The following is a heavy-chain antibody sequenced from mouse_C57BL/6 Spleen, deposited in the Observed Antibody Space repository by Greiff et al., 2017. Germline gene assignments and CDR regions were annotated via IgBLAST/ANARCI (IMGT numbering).Heavy chain of an antibody. CDR3: VRGGVYYDYDGFAY. D-gene: IGHD2-4*01. J-gene: IGHJ3*01. Sequence: EVQVVESGGGLVQPKGSLKLSCAASGFSFNTYAMNWVRQAPGKGLEWVARIRSKSNNYATYYADSVKDRFTISRDDSESMLYLQMNNLKTEDTAMYYCVRGGVYYDYDGFAYWGQGTLVTVSA. V-gene: IGHV10-1*01. CDR2: IRSKSNNYAT. CDR1: GFSFNTYA.